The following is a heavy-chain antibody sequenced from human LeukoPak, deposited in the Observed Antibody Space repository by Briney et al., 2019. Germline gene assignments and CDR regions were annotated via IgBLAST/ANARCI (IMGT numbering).Heavy chain of an antibody. J-gene: IGHJ4*02. V-gene: IGHV3-66*01. Sequence: GGSLRLSCAASGFTFSNAWMSWVRQAPGKGLEWVSVIYSGGSTYYADSEKGRFTISRDNSKNTLYLQMNSLRAEDTAVYYCAGVGGNYYGPGSYSVFDYWGQGTWSPSPQ. CDR1: GFTFSNAW. CDR3: AGVGGNYYGPGSYSVFDY. CDR2: IYSGGST. D-gene: IGHD3-10*01.